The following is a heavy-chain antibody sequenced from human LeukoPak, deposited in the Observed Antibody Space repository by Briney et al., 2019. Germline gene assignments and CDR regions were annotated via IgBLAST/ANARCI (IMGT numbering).Heavy chain of an antibody. CDR3: AKQTFGGVLVIPPFDY. Sequence: SGGSLRLSCAASGFTFSSYAMSWVRQAPGKGLEWVSAISGGGGSTYYADSVKGRFTISRDNSKNTLYLQMNSLRAEDTAVYYCAKQTFGGVLVIPPFDYWGQGTLVTVSS. D-gene: IGHD3-16*02. CDR2: ISGGGGST. CDR1: GFTFSSYA. V-gene: IGHV3-23*01. J-gene: IGHJ4*02.